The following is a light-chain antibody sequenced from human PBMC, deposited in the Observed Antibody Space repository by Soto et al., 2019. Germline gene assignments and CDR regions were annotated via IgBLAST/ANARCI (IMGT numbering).Light chain of an antibody. V-gene: IGKV1-5*01. CDR2: DAS. CDR3: QQYNSYSLWT. Sequence: DIQMTQSPSTLSASVGGRVTITCRASQRISSWLAWYQQKPGKAPKLLIYDASSLESGLPSRFSGSGSGTEFPLTISSLQPDDFATYYCQQYNSYSLWTFGQGTKV. CDR1: QRISSW. J-gene: IGKJ1*01.